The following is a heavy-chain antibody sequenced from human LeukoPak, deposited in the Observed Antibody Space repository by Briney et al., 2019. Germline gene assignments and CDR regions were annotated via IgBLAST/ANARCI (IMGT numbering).Heavy chain of an antibody. Sequence: GGSLRLSCAASGFTFSNYAMSWVRQAPGKGLEWVSTISGGGTPTYSADSVKGRFTISRDNSKNTLYLQMNSLRAEDTAVYYCAKDPNGDYIGTFDIWGQGTMVTVSS. CDR3: AKDPNGDYIGTFDI. V-gene: IGHV3-23*01. CDR2: ISGGGTPT. D-gene: IGHD4-17*01. CDR1: GFTFSNYA. J-gene: IGHJ3*02.